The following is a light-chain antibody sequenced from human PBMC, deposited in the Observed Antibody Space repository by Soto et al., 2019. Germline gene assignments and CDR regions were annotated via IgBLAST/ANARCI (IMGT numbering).Light chain of an antibody. CDR3: QQYYNTPLN. CDR2: WAS. J-gene: IGKJ4*01. CDR1: QNLVYGSNNDSY. Sequence: DIVMTQSPDSLAVSLVERATINCKSSQNLVYGSNNDSYLAWYQQRRGHRPKQLFYWASTRESGVPDRFSGSGSGTDLSLTISNLQAEDVAIYYCQQYYNTPLNFGGGTKVDI. V-gene: IGKV4-1*01.